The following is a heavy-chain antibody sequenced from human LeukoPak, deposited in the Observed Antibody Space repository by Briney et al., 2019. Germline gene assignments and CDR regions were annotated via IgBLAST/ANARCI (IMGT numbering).Heavy chain of an antibody. CDR1: GGSFSGYY. D-gene: IGHD4-11*01. CDR3: ARQGDYSNYVGYAFDI. J-gene: IGHJ3*02. V-gene: IGHV4-34*01. CDR2: IYYSGRT. Sequence: PSETLSLTCAVYGGSFSGYYWSWIRQPPGKGLEWIGSIYYSGRTYYTPSLKSRVTISVDTSKNQFSLMLSSVTAADTAVYYCARQGDYSNYVGYAFDIWGQGTMVTVSS.